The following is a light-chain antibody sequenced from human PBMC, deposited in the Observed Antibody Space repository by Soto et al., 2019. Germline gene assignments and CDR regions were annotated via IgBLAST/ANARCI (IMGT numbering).Light chain of an antibody. CDR1: SSDVGAYTY. CDR2: DVS. CDR3: TSYTSNSTPYV. Sequence: QSVLTQPASVSGSPGQSITISCTGTSSDVGAYTYVSWYQQHPGKAPKLMIYDVSNRPSGVSNRFSGSKSGNTAFLIISGLQDEDEADYYCTSYTSNSTPYVFGGGTKLTVL. J-gene: IGLJ1*01. V-gene: IGLV2-14*01.